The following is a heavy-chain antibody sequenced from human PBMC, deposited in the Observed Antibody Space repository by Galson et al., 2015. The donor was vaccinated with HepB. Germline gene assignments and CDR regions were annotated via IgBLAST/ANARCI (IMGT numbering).Heavy chain of an antibody. CDR2: IIPIFGTA. J-gene: IGHJ6*02. CDR1: GGTFSRLT. V-gene: IGHV1-69*13. D-gene: IGHD3-10*01. CDR3: ARRTQVRGYFHVIDV. Sequence: SVKVSCKACGGTFSRLTMTWVRQAPGQGLEWMGGIIPIFGTANYAQKVKDRVTITADDSTSTPYMELSNLRSEDTAVYYCARRTQVRGYFHVIDVWGQGTTVTVSS.